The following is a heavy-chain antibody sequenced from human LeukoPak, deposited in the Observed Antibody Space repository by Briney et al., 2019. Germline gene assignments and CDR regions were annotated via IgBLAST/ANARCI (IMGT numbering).Heavy chain of an antibody. J-gene: IGHJ4*02. CDR1: GGSISSGGYS. CDR2: IYYSGST. D-gene: IGHD1-26*01. Sequence: PSRTLSLTCTVSGGSISSGGYSWSWIRQHPGKGLEWIGYIYYSGSTYYNPSLKSRVTISVDTSKNQFSLKLSSVTAADTAVYYCAREFVSDGEPSEYYFDYWGQGTLVTVSS. CDR3: AREFVSDGEPSEYYFDY. V-gene: IGHV4-31*03.